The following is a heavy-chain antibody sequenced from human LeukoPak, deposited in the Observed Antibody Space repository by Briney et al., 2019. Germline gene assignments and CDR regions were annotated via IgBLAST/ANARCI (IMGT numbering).Heavy chain of an antibody. V-gene: IGHV1-2*02. CDR3: ARDSRRELPRLDY. Sequence: ASVKVSCKASGYTFTGYYMHWVRQAPGQGLEWMGWINPNSGGTNYAQKFQGRVTMNRDTSISTAYMELSRLRFDDTAVYYCARDSRRELPRLDYWGQGTLVTVSS. CDR1: GYTFTGYY. CDR2: INPNSGGT. J-gene: IGHJ4*02. D-gene: IGHD1-26*01.